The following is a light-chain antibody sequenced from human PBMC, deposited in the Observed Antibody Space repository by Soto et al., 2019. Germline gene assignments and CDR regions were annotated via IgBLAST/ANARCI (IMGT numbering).Light chain of an antibody. J-gene: IGLJ3*02. V-gene: IGLV1-47*01. CDR3: AAGDDSLSGVV. CDR2: GNN. Sequence: QSVLTQPPSASGTPGQTVTISSSGSSSNIGTNYVSWYQQLPGTAPKLLIYGNNQRPSGVPDRFSGSRSGTSASLAISGLRSEDEADYYCAAGDDSLSGVVFGGGTKLTVL. CDR1: SSNIGTNY.